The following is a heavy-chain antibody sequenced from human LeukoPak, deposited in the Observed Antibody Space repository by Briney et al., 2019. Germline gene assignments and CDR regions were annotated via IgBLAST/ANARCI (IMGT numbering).Heavy chain of an antibody. CDR2: ISGSGRST. CDR1: RFTFSNYV. V-gene: IGHV3-23*01. D-gene: IGHD3-22*01. CDR3: TRPLYYDSSGYPS. Sequence: PGGSLRLSCAASRFTFSNYVMSWVRQAPGGGLECVSAISGSGRSTYYADSVKGRFTISRDDSKNTAYLQMNSLKTEDTAVYYCTRPLYYDSSGYPSWGQGTLVTVSS. J-gene: IGHJ5*02.